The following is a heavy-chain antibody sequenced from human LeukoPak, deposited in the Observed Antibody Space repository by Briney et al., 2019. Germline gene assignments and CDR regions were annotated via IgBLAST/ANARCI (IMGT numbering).Heavy chain of an antibody. V-gene: IGHV3-23*01. CDR1: GFTLTNHA. Sequence: PGGSLRLSCAVSGFTLTNHAVSWVRQAPGKGLEWVSIVVGTGGTYYADSVKGRFILSRDNSKNTVYLQMNSLRAEDTAVYYCARLGLPDYWGQGILVTVSS. CDR3: ARLGLPDY. CDR2: VVGTGGT. J-gene: IGHJ4*02. D-gene: IGHD3-3*02.